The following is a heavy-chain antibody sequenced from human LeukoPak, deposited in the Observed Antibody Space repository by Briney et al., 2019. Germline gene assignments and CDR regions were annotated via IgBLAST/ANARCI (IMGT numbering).Heavy chain of an antibody. CDR3: ARGIDYFDY. Sequence: SETLSLTCTVSGGSLSSYYWSWIRQPPGKGLEWIGYIYYRGSSNYNPALKSRVTISVDTSKHQFSLKLSSVTAADTAVYYCARGIDYFDYWGQGTLVIVSS. J-gene: IGHJ4*02. V-gene: IGHV4-59*01. CDR1: GGSLSSYY. CDR2: IYYRGSS.